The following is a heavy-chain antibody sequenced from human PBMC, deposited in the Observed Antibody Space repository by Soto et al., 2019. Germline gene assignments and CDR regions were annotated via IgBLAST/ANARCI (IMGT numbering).Heavy chain of an antibody. J-gene: IGHJ6*02. CDR3: ARRTSGYPYYYYGMDV. V-gene: IGHV1-69*13. CDR1: GGTFSSYA. D-gene: IGHD3-3*01. CDR2: VIPIFGTA. Sequence: SVKVSCKASGGTFSSYAISWVRQAPGQGLEWMGGVIPIFGTANYAQKFQGRVTITADESTSTAYMELSSLRSEDTAVYYCARRTSGYPYYYYGMDVWGQGTTVTVSS.